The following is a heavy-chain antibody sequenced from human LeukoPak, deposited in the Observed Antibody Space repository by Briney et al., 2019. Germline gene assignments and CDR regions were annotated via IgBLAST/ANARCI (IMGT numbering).Heavy chain of an antibody. CDR1: GFTFSSYW. J-gene: IGHJ4*02. V-gene: IGHV3-74*01. CDR2: ISPDATGT. Sequence: GGSLRLSGAASGFTFSSYWMHWVRQAPGKGPDWVSRISPDATGTDYADSVKGRFTISRDNAKNTVFLQTNSLRSEDTAVYFCARGVLSSYGYVFWGQGTLVTVTS. D-gene: IGHD3-16*01. CDR3: ARGVLSSYGYVF.